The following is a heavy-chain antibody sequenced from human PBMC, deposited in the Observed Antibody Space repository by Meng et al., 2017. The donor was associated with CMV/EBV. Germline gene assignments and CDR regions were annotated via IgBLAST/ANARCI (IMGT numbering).Heavy chain of an antibody. CDR1: GGSIGSGDNY. Sequence: QVRLQDSGPGLLKPSQTLSLTCTVAGGSIGSGDNYWSWIRQPPGKGLEWIGYIYYSGSTHYNPSLKSRVTISVDTSKNQFSLKLSSVTAADTAVYYCAREGDNPFDYWGQGTLVTVSS. J-gene: IGHJ4*02. D-gene: IGHD2-21*02. CDR2: IYYSGST. CDR3: AREGDNPFDY. V-gene: IGHV4-30-4*08.